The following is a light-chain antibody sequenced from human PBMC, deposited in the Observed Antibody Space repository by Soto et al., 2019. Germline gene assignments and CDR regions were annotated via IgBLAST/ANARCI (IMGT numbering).Light chain of an antibody. CDR2: SNS. Sequence: QAVVTQPPSASGTPGQRVTISCSGSTSTVGGNPVNWYQQLPGTAPKLLIYSNSQRPSGVPDRFSGSNSGTSASLAISGLQSEDEADYFCAAWDDSLNGPVFGGGTKVTVL. V-gene: IGLV1-44*01. CDR3: AAWDDSLNGPV. CDR1: TSTVGGNP. J-gene: IGLJ2*01.